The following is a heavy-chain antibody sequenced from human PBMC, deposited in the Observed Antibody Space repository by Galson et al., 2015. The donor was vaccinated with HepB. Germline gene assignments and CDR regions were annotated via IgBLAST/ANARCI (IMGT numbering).Heavy chain of an antibody. CDR2: LNGDGDTT. J-gene: IGHJ4*02. V-gene: IGHV3-74*01. CDR1: GFPFSNYW. D-gene: IGHD2-15*01. Sequence: SLRLSCAASGFPFSNYWMNCVRQAPGKGLVWVSHLNGDGDTTNYADSEKGRFTISRDNADNTVYLQMNRLRAEDAAVYYCVTGGSQYCTGVSCYPGDYWGQGTLVTVSS. CDR3: VTGGSQYCTGVSCYPGDY.